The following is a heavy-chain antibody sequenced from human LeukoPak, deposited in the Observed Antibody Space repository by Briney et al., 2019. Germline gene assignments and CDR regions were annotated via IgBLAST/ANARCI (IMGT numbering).Heavy chain of an antibody. CDR3: ARSIVVPAASFYMDV. D-gene: IGHD2-2*01. CDR2: IYTSGST. J-gene: IGHJ6*03. CDR1: GGSISSYY. V-gene: IGHV4-4*07. Sequence: SETLSLTCTVPGGSISSYYWSWIRQPAGKGLEWIGRIYTSGSTNYNPSLQSRVTMSVDPSKNQFSLKLSSVTAADTAVYYCARSIVVPAASFYMDVWGKGTTVTVSS.